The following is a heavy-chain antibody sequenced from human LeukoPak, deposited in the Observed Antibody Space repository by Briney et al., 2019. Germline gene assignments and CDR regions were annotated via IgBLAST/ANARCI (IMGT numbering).Heavy chain of an antibody. CDR3: AKGLGRWLQYIDY. D-gene: IGHD5-24*01. CDR1: GFTFSSYA. V-gene: IGHV3-23*01. J-gene: IGHJ4*02. Sequence: GGSLRLSCAASGFTFSSYAMNWVRQAPGKGLEWVSIISGSGGSTYYADSVKGRFTISRDNSKSTLYLHMNSLRAEDTAVYYCAKGLGRWLQYIDYWGQGTLVTVSS. CDR2: ISGSGGST.